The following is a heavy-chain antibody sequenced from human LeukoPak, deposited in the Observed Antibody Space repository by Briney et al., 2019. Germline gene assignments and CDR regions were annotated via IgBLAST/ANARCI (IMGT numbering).Heavy chain of an antibody. V-gene: IGHV4-39*01. Sequence: SETLSLTCTVSGGSISSSNYYWGWIRQPPGKGLEWIGSFYYSGSTYYKSSLKSRITISVDTSKNQFSLKLSSVTAADTAVYYCARNVTGGSSGYWRFDYWGQGTLVTVSS. D-gene: IGHD3-22*01. J-gene: IGHJ4*02. CDR3: ARNVTGGSSGYWRFDY. CDR1: GGSISSSNYY. CDR2: FYYSGST.